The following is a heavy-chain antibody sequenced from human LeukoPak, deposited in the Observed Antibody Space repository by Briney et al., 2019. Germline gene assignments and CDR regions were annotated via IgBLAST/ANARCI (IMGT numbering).Heavy chain of an antibody. Sequence: GGSLRLSCAASGFTFSDHWMAWVRQAPGKGLEWVSYSSSSGSTIYYADSVKGRFAISRDNAKNSLYLQMNSLRAEDTAVYYCARRRDFIDYWGQGTLVTVSS. D-gene: IGHD3/OR15-3a*01. CDR3: ARRRDFIDY. CDR1: GFTFSDHW. CDR2: SSSSGSTI. J-gene: IGHJ4*02. V-gene: IGHV3-11*01.